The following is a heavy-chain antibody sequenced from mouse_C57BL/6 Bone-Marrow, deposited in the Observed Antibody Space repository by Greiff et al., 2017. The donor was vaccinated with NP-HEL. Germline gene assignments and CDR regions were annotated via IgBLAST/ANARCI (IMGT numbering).Heavy chain of an antibody. CDR1: GYTFTSYW. V-gene: IGHV1-61*01. CDR2: IYPSDSET. D-gene: IGHD3-1*01. J-gene: IGHJ2*01. CDR3: ARGGQLEYFDY. Sequence: VKLQQPGAELVRPGSSVKLSCKASGYTFTSYWMDWVKQRPGQGLEWIGNIYPSDSETHYNQKFKDKATLTVDKSSSTAYMQLSSLTSEDSAVYYCARGGQLEYFDYWGQGTTLTVSS.